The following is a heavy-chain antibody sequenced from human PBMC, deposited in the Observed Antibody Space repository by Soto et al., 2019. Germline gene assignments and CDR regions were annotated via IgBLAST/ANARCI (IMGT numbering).Heavy chain of an antibody. D-gene: IGHD4-17*01. Sequence: GGSLRLSCAASGFTFSSYSMNWVRQAPGKGLEWVSSISSSSSYIYYADSVKGRFTISRDNAKNSLYLQMNSLRAEDTAVYYCARVYGDEYYFDYWGQGTLVTVSS. CDR3: ARVYGDEYYFDY. J-gene: IGHJ4*02. CDR1: GFTFSSYS. CDR2: ISSSSSYI. V-gene: IGHV3-21*01.